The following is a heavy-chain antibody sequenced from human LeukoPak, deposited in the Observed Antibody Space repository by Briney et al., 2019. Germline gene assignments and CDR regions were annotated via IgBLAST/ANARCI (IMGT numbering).Heavy chain of an antibody. CDR3: AKSGYYSSGKYHSNWFDP. D-gene: IGHD3-10*01. CDR2: IYPGDSDT. J-gene: IGHJ5*02. V-gene: IGHV5-51*01. CDR1: EYTFSSYW. Sequence: PGESLKISCKGSEYTFSSYWIGWVRQLPGKGLEWMGTIYPGDSDTTYSPSFQGRVAISVDKSIDTAYLEWSSLKASDTAIYYCAKSGYYSSGKYHSNWFDPWGQGTLVTVSS.